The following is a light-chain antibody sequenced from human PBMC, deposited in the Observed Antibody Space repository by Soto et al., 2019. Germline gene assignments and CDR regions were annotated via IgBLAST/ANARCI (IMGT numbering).Light chain of an antibody. CDR3: QSYDSSLSAYV. Sequence: QSVLTQPPSVSGAPGQRVTISCTGSSSNIGARFDVHWYQQLPGSAPKLLIYSNNNRPSGVPDRFSVSRSATSASLAITGLQAADDADYYCQSYDSSLSAYVFGTATKVTVL. J-gene: IGLJ1*01. CDR2: SNN. V-gene: IGLV1-40*01. CDR1: SSNIGARFD.